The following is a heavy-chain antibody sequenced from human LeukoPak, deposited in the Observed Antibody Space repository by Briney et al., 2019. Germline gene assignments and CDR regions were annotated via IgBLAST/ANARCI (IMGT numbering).Heavy chain of an antibody. CDR3: ARAPSEIGGYYPEYFRH. D-gene: IGHD3-22*01. CDR2: IKSDGST. J-gene: IGHJ1*01. CDR1: GFTFSTYW. V-gene: IGHV3-74*01. Sequence: GGSLRLSCAASGFTFSTYWMPWVRQAPGKGLVWVSCIKSDGSTNYADSVKGRFTISRDNAKNTVSLQMNSLRAEDTGVYYCARAPSEIGGYYPEYFRHWGQGTLVTVSS.